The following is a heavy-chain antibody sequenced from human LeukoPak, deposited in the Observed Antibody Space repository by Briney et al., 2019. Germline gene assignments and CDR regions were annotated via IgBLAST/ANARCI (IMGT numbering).Heavy chain of an antibody. Sequence: GRSLRLSCAASGFTFSSYGMHWVRQAPGKGLEWVAVISYDGSNKYYADSVKGRFTISRDNSKNTLYLQMNSLRAEDTAVYYCARDHYGYWGQGTLVTVSS. CDR1: GFTFSSYG. D-gene: IGHD3-16*01. J-gene: IGHJ4*02. CDR3: ARDHYGY. CDR2: ISYDGSNK. V-gene: IGHV3-30*03.